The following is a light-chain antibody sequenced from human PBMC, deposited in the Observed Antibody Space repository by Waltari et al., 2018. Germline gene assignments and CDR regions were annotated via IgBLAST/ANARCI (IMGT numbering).Light chain of an antibody. CDR2: GAS. CDR1: QSVSRD. V-gene: IGKV3-20*01. CDR3: QDSLRLPVT. Sequence: DIVLTQSPGTLSLSLGERATISCRASQSVSRDLAWYQQKPGQAPRLPIYGASTRATGIPDRFRGSGSGKDFSLTLSRLETDDFAVYYCQDSLRLPVTFGQGTTVEI. J-gene: IGKJ1*01.